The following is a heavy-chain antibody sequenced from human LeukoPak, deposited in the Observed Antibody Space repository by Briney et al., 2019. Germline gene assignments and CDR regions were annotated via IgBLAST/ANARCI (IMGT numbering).Heavy chain of an antibody. D-gene: IGHD3-10*01. CDR3: ARDQEELWFGSNWFDP. J-gene: IGHJ5*02. CDR1: GYTSTSYY. V-gene: IGHV1-46*01. CDR2: INPSGGST. Sequence: GASVKVSCKASGYTSTSYYMHWVRQAPGQGLEWMGIINPSGGSTSYAQKFQGRVTMTRDTSTSTVYMELSSLRSEDTAVYYCARDQEELWFGSNWFDPWGQGTLVTVSS.